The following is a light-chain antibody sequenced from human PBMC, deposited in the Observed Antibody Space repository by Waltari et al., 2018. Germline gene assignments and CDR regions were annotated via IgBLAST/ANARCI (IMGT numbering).Light chain of an antibody. CDR2: EDN. CDR3: QSYDSSNHEV. Sequence: NFMLTQPHSVSESPGKTVTISCTGSSGSLASNNGPWVQQRPGSAPTTVIYEDNQRPSGVPDRFSGSIDSSSNSASLTISGLKTEDEADYYCQSYDSSNHEVFGGGTKLTVL. V-gene: IGLV6-57*02. CDR1: SGSLASNN. J-gene: IGLJ2*01.